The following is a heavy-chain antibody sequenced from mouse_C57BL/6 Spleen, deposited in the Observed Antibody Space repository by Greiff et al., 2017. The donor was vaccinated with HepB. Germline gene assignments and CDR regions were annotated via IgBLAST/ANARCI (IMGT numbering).Heavy chain of an antibody. Sequence: QVQLQQSGAELVKPGASVKISCKASGYAFSSYWMNWVKQRPGKGLEWIGQIYPGDGDTNYNGKFKGKATLTADKSSSTAYMQLSSLTSEDSAVYFCARECYSNFRYFDYWGQGTTLTVSS. D-gene: IGHD2-5*01. CDR1: GYAFSSYW. V-gene: IGHV1-80*01. J-gene: IGHJ2*01. CDR2: IYPGDGDT. CDR3: ARECYSNFRYFDY.